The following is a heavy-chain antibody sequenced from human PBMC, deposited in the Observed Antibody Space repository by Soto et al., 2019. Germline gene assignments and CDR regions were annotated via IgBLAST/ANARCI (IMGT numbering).Heavy chain of an antibody. Sequence: SETLSLTCTVSGGSVSSGSYYWSWIRQPPGKGLEWIGYIYYSGSTNYNPSLKSRVTISVDTSKNQFSLKLSSVTAADTAVYYCARVKGSWYGPYYYYYGMDVWGQGTTVTVSS. CDR3: ARVKGSWYGPYYYYYGMDV. V-gene: IGHV4-61*01. D-gene: IGHD6-13*01. CDR2: IYYSGST. CDR1: GGSVSSGSYY. J-gene: IGHJ6*02.